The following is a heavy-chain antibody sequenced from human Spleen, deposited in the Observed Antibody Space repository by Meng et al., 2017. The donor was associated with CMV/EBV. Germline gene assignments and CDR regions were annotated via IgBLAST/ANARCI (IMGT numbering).Heavy chain of an antibody. J-gene: IGHJ4*02. CDR3: ARTNTIFGVVILDFDY. CDR2: IYYSGST. CDR1: GGSISSSSYY. Sequence: LPVQGLGPGRVKPCETLSLTCIVSGGSISSSSYYWGWIRQPPGKGLEWIGSIYYSGSTYYNPSLKSRVTISVDTSKNQFSLKLSSVTAADTAVYYCARTNTIFGVVILDFDYWGQGTLVTVSS. D-gene: IGHD3-3*01. V-gene: IGHV4-39*07.